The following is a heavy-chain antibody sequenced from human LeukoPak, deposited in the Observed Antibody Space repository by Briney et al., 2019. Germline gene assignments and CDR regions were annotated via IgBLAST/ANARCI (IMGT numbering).Heavy chain of an antibody. CDR1: GGSISSYY. J-gene: IGHJ3*02. CDR2: IYYSGST. Sequence: SEALSLTCTVSGGSISSYYWSWIRQPPGKGLEWIGSIYYSGSTYYNPSLKSRVTISVDTSKNQFSLMLTSVTAADTAVYYCARDDYYYDTPSRAFDNWGQGTMVTVSS. CDR3: ARDDYYYDTPSRAFDN. V-gene: IGHV4-39*07. D-gene: IGHD3-22*01.